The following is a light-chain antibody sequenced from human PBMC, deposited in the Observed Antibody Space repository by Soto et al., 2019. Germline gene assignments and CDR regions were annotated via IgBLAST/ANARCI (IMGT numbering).Light chain of an antibody. V-gene: IGLV2-14*01. CDR2: EVS. CDR1: RSDVGGYNY. CDR3: SSYTSSTTQV. J-gene: IGLJ1*01. Sequence: QSVLTQPASVSGSPGQSITISCTGTRSDVGGYNYVSWYQQHPGKAPKLIIFEVSNRPSGVSNRFSGSKSGNTASLTISGLQGDDEADYHCSSYTSSTTQVFGTGTKVTVL.